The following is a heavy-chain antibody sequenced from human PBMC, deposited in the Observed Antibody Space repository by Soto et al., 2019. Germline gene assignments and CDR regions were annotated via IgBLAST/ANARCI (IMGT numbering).Heavy chain of an antibody. D-gene: IGHD1-26*01. J-gene: IGHJ4*02. CDR1: GYTCTSYD. CDR2: MNPNSGNT. V-gene: IGHV1-8*01. CDR3: AREKVEAVDY. Sequence: QVQLVQSGAEVKKPGASVKVSCKSSGYTCTSYDINWVRQATGQGLEWMGRMNPNSGNTGYAQKFQGSVNMTKNTSISTAYMELSRLRSEDTAVYYCAREKVEAVDYWGQGTLVTVSS.